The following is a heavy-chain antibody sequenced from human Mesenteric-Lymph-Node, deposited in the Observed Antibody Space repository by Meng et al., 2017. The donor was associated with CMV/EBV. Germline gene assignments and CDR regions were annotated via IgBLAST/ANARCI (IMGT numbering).Heavy chain of an antibody. V-gene: IGHV3-64*02. J-gene: IGHJ4*02. D-gene: IGHD1-1*01. CDR1: GFTFSSYW. CDR3: ARGRGRTGQIDPGVSGYFDS. CDR2: ISRDGSI. Sequence: GGSLRLSCAASGFTFSSYWMSWVRQAPGKGLEYVSAISRDGSIYYADSVQGRFTISRDNSKNTVYLQMGSLTVEDTAVYYCARGRGRTGQIDPGVSGYFDSWGLGTLVTVSS.